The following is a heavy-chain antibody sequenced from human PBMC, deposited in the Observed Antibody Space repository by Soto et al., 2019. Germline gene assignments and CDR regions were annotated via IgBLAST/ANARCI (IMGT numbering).Heavy chain of an antibody. J-gene: IGHJ5*02. D-gene: IGHD3-3*01. V-gene: IGHV1-8*01. CDR2: MNPNSGNT. Sequence: ASVKVSCKASGYTFTSYDINWVRQATGQGLEWMGWMNPNSGNTGYAQKFQGRVTMTRNTSVSTAYMELSSLRSEDTAVYYCARGLKGVVIDNWFDPWGQGTLVTVSS. CDR1: GYTFTSYD. CDR3: ARGLKGVVIDNWFDP.